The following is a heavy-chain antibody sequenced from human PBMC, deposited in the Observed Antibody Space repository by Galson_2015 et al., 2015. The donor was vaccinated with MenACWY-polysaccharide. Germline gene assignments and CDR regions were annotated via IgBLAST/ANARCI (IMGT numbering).Heavy chain of an antibody. CDR3: AKEDARDFTYGYFDY. Sequence: SLRLSCAASGFTFSSYAMNWVRQAPGKGLEWVSAISDSGGSTCYADSVEGRFSISRDKSKNTLYLQMNSLRAEDTAVYYCAKEDARDFTYGYFDYWGQGTLVTVSS. J-gene: IGHJ4*02. D-gene: IGHD3-10*01. CDR2: ISDSGGST. CDR1: GFTFSSYA. V-gene: IGHV3-23*01.